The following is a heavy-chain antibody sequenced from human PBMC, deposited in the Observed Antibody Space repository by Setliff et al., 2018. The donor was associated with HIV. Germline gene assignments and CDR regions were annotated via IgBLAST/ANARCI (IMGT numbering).Heavy chain of an antibody. J-gene: IGHJ4*02. CDR3: ARESPSSSWFYFDF. CDR2: INHSGRN. CDR1: GGSFSGYY. D-gene: IGHD6-13*01. V-gene: IGHV4-34*01. Sequence: SETLSLTCAVYGGSFSGYYWSWIRQAQGKGLEWIGEINHSGRNNYNPSLESRVTTSVDTSKNQFSLKLGSVTAADTAVYYCARESPSSSWFYFDFWGQGTLVTVSS.